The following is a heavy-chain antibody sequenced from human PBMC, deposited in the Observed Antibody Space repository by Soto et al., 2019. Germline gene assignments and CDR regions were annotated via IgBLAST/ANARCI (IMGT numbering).Heavy chain of an antibody. Sequence: GASVKVSCKASGYTFTSYGNSWVRQAPGQGHEWMGWISAYNGNTNYAQKLQGRVTMTTDTFTSTAYTELRSLRSDDTAVYYCAIGLRYFDWFSIQDYWGQGTLVTVSS. J-gene: IGHJ4*02. V-gene: IGHV1-18*01. CDR3: AIGLRYFDWFSIQDY. CDR2: ISAYNGNT. D-gene: IGHD3-9*01. CDR1: GYTFTSYG.